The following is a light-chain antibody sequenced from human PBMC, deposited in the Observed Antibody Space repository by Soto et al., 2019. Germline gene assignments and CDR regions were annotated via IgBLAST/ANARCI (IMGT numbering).Light chain of an antibody. CDR1: SSDVGSYNL. J-gene: IGLJ2*01. V-gene: IGLV2-23*02. Sequence: QSALTQPASVSGSPGQSITISCTGTSSDVGSYNLVSWYQQHPAKAPKLMIYEVTKRPSGVSNRFSGSKSANTASLTISGLQAEDEADYYCCSYAGSTTSVVFGGGTKVTVL. CDR2: EVT. CDR3: CSYAGSTTSVV.